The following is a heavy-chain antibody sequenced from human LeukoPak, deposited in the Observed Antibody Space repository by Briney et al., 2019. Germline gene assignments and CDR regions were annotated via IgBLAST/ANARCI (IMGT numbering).Heavy chain of an antibody. CDR2: INPNSGGT. CDR1: GYTFTGYY. J-gene: IGHJ6*02. D-gene: IGHD3-3*01. Sequence: ASVKVSCKASGYTFTGYYMHWARQAPGQGLEWMGWINPNSGGTNYAQKFQGRVTMTRDTSISTAYMELSRLRSDDTAVYYCAKQTNDFWSGSARSYYYYYGMDVWGQGTTVTVSS. V-gene: IGHV1-2*02. CDR3: AKQTNDFWSGSARSYYYYYGMDV.